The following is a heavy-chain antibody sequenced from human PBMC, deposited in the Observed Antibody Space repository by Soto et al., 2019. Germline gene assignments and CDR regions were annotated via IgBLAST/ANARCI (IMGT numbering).Heavy chain of an antibody. V-gene: IGHV3-15*01. CDR3: TVVKRWDQYSTSGSWFDP. Sequence: EMHLVDSGGGLVKPGGSLRLSCAASGFTFSHAWMSWVRQAPGKGLEGVGRIKSGADGGTKDYGAPGRGRFTISRDDSENMLYLQMSRLKTEDTAVYYCTVVKRWDQYSTSGSWFDPWGPGTLVTVSS. D-gene: IGHD1-26*01. CDR1: GFTFSHAW. CDR2: IKSGADGGTK. J-gene: IGHJ5*02.